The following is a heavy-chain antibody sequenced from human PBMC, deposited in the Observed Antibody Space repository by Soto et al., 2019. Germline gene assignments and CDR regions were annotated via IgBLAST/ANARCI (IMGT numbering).Heavy chain of an antibody. V-gene: IGHV3-30-3*01. J-gene: IGHJ4*02. Sequence: GGSLRLSCATSGFTFSSYSMHWFRQAPGKGLEWVAVISSDGGITIYADSVKGRFTISRDSSKSTLYLHMNSLRPEDTAVYYCAREVVTTQWYFDNWGQGIVVTVSS. CDR1: GFTFSSYS. CDR3: AREVVTTQWYFDN. CDR2: ISSDGGIT. D-gene: IGHD1-1*01.